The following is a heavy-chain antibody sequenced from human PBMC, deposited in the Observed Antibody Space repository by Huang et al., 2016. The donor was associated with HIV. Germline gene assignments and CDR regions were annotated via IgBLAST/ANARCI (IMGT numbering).Heavy chain of an antibody. CDR3: ARPLLGYSYGYYFDQ. CDR2: IDPCDSDT. D-gene: IGHD5-18*01. Sequence: EVQLVQSGAEVKKPGESLKISCKGSGFSFTNYWIGWVRQMPGKGLEWMGIIDPCDSDTTYSPSFEGPVTNSADKSINTAYLQWSSLKASDSAIYYCARPLLGYSYGYYFDQWGQGTLVTVSS. CDR1: GFSFTNYW. V-gene: IGHV5-51*03. J-gene: IGHJ4*02.